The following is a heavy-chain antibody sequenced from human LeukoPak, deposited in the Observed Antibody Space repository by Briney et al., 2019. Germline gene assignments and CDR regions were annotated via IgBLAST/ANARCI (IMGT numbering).Heavy chain of an antibody. Sequence: SETLSLTCTVSGDSISSSSYYWGWIRQPPGKGLEWIGSIYYSGSPYYNPSLKSRVTISVDTSKNQFSLKLSSGTAADTAVYYCARHISGFDPWGQGTLVTVSS. CDR2: IYYSGSP. CDR1: GDSISSSSYY. CDR3: ARHISGFDP. V-gene: IGHV4-39*01. D-gene: IGHD3-10*01. J-gene: IGHJ5*02.